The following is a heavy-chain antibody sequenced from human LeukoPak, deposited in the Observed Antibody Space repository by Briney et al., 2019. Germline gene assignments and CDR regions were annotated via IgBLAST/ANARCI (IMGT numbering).Heavy chain of an antibody. Sequence: LSLTCTFSGGSISSADFYWSWIRQHPGKGLEWIGFIYYSGSAYYNPSLKSRVSISIDTSKNQFSLTLNSVTAADTAVYYCARGSDFFDYWGQGTLVTVSS. CDR3: ARGSDFFDY. CDR2: IYYSGSA. CDR1: GGSISSADFY. J-gene: IGHJ4*02. V-gene: IGHV4-31*03.